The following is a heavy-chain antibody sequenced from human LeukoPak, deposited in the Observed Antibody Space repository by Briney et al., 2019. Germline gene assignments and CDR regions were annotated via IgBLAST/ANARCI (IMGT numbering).Heavy chain of an antibody. CDR1: GFTFSNHW. V-gene: IGHV3-7*03. CDR3: VRAPYYSGIERYFDH. J-gene: IGHJ4*02. CDR2: IKQDGSQK. D-gene: IGHD3-22*01. Sequence: GGSLRLSCAASGFTFSNHWMSWVRQAPGKGLEWVANIKQDGSQKFYVASVKGRFTISRDNAKGSLYLQMNSMRAEDTAVYYGVRAPYYSGIERYFDHWGQGILVTVSS.